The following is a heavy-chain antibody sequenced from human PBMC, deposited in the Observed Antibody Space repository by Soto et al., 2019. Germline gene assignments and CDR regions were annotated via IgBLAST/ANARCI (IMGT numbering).Heavy chain of an antibody. V-gene: IGHV3-23*01. D-gene: IGHD3-10*02. J-gene: IGHJ4*02. Sequence: VHLLESGGCLIQPAGSLRLSCAASGFTFSNYAMTWYRQAPGKTLERVSTIRAGGGNTYYADSVKDRFTLSRDDPTYTLYLQMNGQRADESALYYRGIYVVSPTRYSAFWGQGALVTVSS. CDR3: GIYVVSPTRYSAF. CDR2: IRAGGGNT. CDR1: GFTFSNYA.